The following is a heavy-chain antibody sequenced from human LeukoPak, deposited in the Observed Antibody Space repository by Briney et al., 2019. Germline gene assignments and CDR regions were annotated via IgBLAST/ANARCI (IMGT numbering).Heavy chain of an antibody. D-gene: IGHD3-22*01. Sequence: PGGSLRLSCAASGFTFSSYDMHWVRQAPGKGLEWVSYISSGGSTIYYADSAKGRFTISRDNAKNSLYLQMNSLRAEDTAVYYCATDYYDSSGYYGTADYWGQGTLVTVSS. CDR3: ATDYYDSSGYYGTADY. CDR1: GFTFSSYD. CDR2: ISSGGSTI. V-gene: IGHV3-48*03. J-gene: IGHJ4*02.